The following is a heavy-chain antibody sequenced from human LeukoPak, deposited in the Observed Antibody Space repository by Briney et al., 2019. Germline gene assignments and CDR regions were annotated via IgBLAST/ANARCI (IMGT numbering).Heavy chain of an antibody. CDR3: AKSSYYDASGYYREYYFDS. CDR2: ISGSGGST. V-gene: IGHV3-23*01. J-gene: IGHJ4*02. CDR1: GFSFSNYA. Sequence: GGSLRLSCVPSGFSFSNYAMSWVRQAPGKGLEWVSSISGSGGSTHYVDSVKGRFTISRDKTKNTLYLQMNSLRAEDTAVYYCAKSSYYDASGYYREYYFDSWGQGTLVTVSS. D-gene: IGHD3-22*01.